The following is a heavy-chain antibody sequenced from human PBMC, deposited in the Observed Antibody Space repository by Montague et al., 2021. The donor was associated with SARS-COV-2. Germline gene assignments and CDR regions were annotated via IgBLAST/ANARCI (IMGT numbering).Heavy chain of an antibody. J-gene: IGHJ5*02. D-gene: IGHD3-10*01. CDR3: ARLVWFGELSSENWFDP. V-gene: IGHV4-39*01. CDR2: IYYSGST. Sequence: SETLSLTCTVSGGSISSSSNYWGWIRQPPGKGLEWIGSIYYSGSTYYNSSLKSRVTISVDTSKNQFSLKLNSVTAADMAVYYCARLVWFGELSSENWFDPGGQGTLVTVSS. CDR1: GGSISSSSNY.